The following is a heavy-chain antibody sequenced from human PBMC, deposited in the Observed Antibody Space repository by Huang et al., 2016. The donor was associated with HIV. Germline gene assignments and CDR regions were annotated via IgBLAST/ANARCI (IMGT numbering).Heavy chain of an antibody. Sequence: QLQLQGSGPGLVKPSETLSLTCTVSGGSITSSSYYWGWIRQPPGKGLEWVGSIYCRGSTAYNPSLKSRVTVSVDTSKNQFSLKLSSVTAADTAVYYCARHFSYYDSSGYTPWDAFDIWGQGTMVTVSS. CDR2: IYCRGST. V-gene: IGHV4-39*01. CDR3: ARHFSYYDSSGYTPWDAFDI. D-gene: IGHD3-22*01. J-gene: IGHJ3*02. CDR1: GGSITSSSYY.